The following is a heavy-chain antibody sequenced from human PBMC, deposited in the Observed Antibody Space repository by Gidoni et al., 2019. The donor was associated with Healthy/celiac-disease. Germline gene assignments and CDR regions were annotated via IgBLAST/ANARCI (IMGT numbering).Heavy chain of an antibody. V-gene: IGHV3-23*01. J-gene: IGHJ3*01. D-gene: IGHD4-17*01. CDR2: ISGSGGST. CDR1: GCTLSSYA. Sequence: EVQLLESGGGLVQPGGSLRLSCAASGCTLSSYAMSWVRQAPGKGLEWVSAISGSGGSTYYADSVKGRFTISRDNSKNTLYLQMNSLRAEDTAVYYCAKVGKPPPTKLHGDYALRWGQGTMVTVSS. CDR3: AKVGKPPPTKLHGDYALR.